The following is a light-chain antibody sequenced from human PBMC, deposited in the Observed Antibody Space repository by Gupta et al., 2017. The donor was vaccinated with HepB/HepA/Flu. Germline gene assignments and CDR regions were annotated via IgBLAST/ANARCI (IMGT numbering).Light chain of an antibody. V-gene: IGKV3-11*01. Sequence: EIVLTQSPATLSLSPGERATLSCRASQSVSSYLAWYQQKPGQAPRLLIYDASNRATGIPARFSGSGSGTDFTLTISSLEPEDFAVYYGQQRSNWPPGPYTFGQGTKLEIK. CDR3: QQRSNWPPGPYT. CDR2: DAS. CDR1: QSVSSY. J-gene: IGKJ2*01.